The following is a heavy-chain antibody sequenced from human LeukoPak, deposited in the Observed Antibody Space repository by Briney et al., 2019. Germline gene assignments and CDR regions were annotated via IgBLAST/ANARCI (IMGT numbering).Heavy chain of an antibody. Sequence: SVKISCKASGGTFSSYAISWVRQAPGQGLEWMGRIIPIFGTANYAQKFQGRVTITTDESTSTAYMELSSLRSEDTAVYYCARGRRHGDYERRYYFDYWGQGTLVTVSS. V-gene: IGHV1-69*05. CDR1: GGTFSSYA. CDR2: IIPIFGTA. J-gene: IGHJ4*02. D-gene: IGHD4-17*01. CDR3: ARGRRHGDYERRYYFDY.